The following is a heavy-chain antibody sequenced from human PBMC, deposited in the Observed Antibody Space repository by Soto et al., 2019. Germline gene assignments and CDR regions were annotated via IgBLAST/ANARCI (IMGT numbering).Heavy chain of an antibody. CDR3: ASGYYDSSGYSIDN. CDR1: GGTFSSFA. CDR2: LVLILGTA. D-gene: IGHD3-22*01. J-gene: IGHJ4*02. V-gene: IGHV1-69*13. Sequence: ASVKVSCKVSGGTFSSFAISWVRQAPGQGLEWMGGLVLILGTANYAQKFQGRVTFSADDSTSTTHREMSGLRSEDTAVYFCASGYYDSSGYSIDNWGQGTQATVSS.